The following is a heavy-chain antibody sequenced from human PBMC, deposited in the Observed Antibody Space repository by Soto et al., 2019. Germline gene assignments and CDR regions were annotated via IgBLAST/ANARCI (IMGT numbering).Heavy chain of an antibody. V-gene: IGHV3-15*01. Sequence: EGQLVESGGRLVEPGGSLRLSGAAPGFNFNVAWMNWVGQAQGKGREGLGRIKSKGGGETTEYVAFVKGRFTISRDDSKNTLYLQMNSLKSEDTAVYYCTKVLALPPNDAFDIWGQGTMVTVSS. CDR2: IKSKGGGETT. CDR1: GFNFNVAW. CDR3: TKVLALPPNDAFDI. J-gene: IGHJ3*02. D-gene: IGHD3-3*02.